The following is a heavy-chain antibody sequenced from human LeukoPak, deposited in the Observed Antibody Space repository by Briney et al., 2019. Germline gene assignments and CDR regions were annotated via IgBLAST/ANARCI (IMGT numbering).Heavy chain of an antibody. CDR2: INHSGST. J-gene: IGHJ5*02. CDR3: ARGTRTFDP. CDR1: GGSFSGYY. V-gene: IGHV4-34*01. Sequence: PSETLSLTCAAYGGSFSGYYWSWIRQPPGKGLEWIGEINHSGSTNYNPSLKSRVTISVDTSKNQFSLKLSSVTAADTAVYYCARGTRTFDPWGQGTLVTVSS.